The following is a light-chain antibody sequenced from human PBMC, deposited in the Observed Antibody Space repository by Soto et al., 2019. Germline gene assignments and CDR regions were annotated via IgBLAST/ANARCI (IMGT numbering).Light chain of an antibody. CDR3: QQYNDSPRT. Sequence: EIILTQSPGTLALSPGDGATLSCRASQTVNRNYLAWYHQRPGQPPRLLIYGVSNRASGVPDRFSGDGFGTEFTLTIGRLDPDDFGVYYCQQYNDSPRTFGQGTRVEVK. V-gene: IGKV3-20*01. CDR1: QTVNRNY. J-gene: IGKJ1*01. CDR2: GVS.